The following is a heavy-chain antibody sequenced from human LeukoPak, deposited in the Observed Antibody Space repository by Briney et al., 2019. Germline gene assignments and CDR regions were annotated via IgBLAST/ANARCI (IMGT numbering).Heavy chain of an antibody. CDR2: IIPIFGTA. V-gene: IGHV1-69*13. CDR3: ATLVVAANFDY. CDR1: GGTFSSYA. Sequence: GASVKVSCKASGGTFSSYAISWVRQAPGQGLEWMGGIIPIFGTANYAQKFQGRVTITADESTSTADMELSSLRSEDTAVYYCATLVVAANFDYWGQGTLVTVSS. J-gene: IGHJ4*02. D-gene: IGHD2-15*01.